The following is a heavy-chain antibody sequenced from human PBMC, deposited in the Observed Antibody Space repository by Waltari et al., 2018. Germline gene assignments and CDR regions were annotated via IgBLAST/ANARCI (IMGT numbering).Heavy chain of an antibody. CDR3: ARGILSGGYYYGLDV. D-gene: IGHD3-3*01. Sequence: QVQLQESGPGLVKPSETLSLTCTVSGGSISSYYWSWIRQPPGKGLEWIGYIHNSGITNSNPSLKSRVAISVDTSKNQFSLKINSVTAADTAVYYCARGILSGGYYYGLDVWGQGTTVTVSS. J-gene: IGHJ6*02. CDR1: GGSISSYY. CDR2: IHNSGIT. V-gene: IGHV4-4*09.